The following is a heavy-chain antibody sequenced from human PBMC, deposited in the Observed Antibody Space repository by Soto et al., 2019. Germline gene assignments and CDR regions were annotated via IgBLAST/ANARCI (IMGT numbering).Heavy chain of an antibody. D-gene: IGHD6-19*01. CDR1: GFTFTSSA. V-gene: IGHV1-58*01. CDR3: AADGSYSRGWYKY. J-gene: IGHJ4*02. Sequence: SVKVSCKASGFTFTSSAVQWVRQARGQRLEWIGWIVVGSGNTNYAQKFQERVTITRDMSTSTAYMELSSLRSEDTAVYYCAADGSYSRGWYKYWGQGTLVTVSS. CDR2: IVVGSGNT.